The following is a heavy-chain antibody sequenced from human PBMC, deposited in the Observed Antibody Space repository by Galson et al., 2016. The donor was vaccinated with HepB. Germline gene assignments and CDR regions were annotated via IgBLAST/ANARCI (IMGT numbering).Heavy chain of an antibody. D-gene: IGHD5-18*01. V-gene: IGHV3-21*01. CDR3: ARGSRGYSGYGSDFSLAY. Sequence: SLRLSCAASAFTFSSYNMNWVRQAPGKGLEWVSFISSSSSYIYYVDSVKGRFTISRDDAKNSLYLQMNSLRAEDTAVYYCARGSRGYSGYGSDFSLAYWGQGTLVTVSS. J-gene: IGHJ4*02. CDR2: ISSSSSYI. CDR1: AFTFSSYN.